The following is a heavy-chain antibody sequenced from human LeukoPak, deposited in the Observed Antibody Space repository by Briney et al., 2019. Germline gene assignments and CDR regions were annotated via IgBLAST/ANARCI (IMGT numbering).Heavy chain of an antibody. CDR2: INPNSGDT. V-gene: IGHV1-2*02. J-gene: IGHJ5*02. D-gene: IGHD6-13*01. Sequence: GASVKVSCTASGYTFTGYYMHWVRQAPGQGLEWMGWINPNSGDTNYAQKFQGRVTMTRDTSISTAYMELSRLRSDDTAVYYCAREPLLIAAAVSGWFDPWGQGTLVTVSS. CDR3: AREPLLIAAAVSGWFDP. CDR1: GYTFTGYY.